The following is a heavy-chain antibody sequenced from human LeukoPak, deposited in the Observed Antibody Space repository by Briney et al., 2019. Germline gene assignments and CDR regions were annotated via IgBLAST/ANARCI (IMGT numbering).Heavy chain of an antibody. J-gene: IGHJ6*02. CDR1: GSTFSSYG. CDR2: ISYDGSNK. V-gene: IGHV3-30*18. Sequence: GGSLRLSCAASGSTFSSYGMHWVRQAPGKGLEWVAVISYDGSNKYYADSVKGRFTISRDNSKNTLYLQMNSLRAEDTAVYYCAKDLYYYDSSGSPPDYYYYGMDVWGQGTTVTVSS. CDR3: AKDLYYYDSSGSPPDYYYYGMDV. D-gene: IGHD3-22*01.